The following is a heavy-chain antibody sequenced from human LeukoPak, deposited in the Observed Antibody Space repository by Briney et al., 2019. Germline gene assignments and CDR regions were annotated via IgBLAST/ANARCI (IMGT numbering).Heavy chain of an antibody. CDR3: AREEEYYYYGMDV. J-gene: IGHJ6*02. CDR2: IKQDGSEK. V-gene: IGHV3-7*01. CDR1: GFTFSSYA. Sequence: PGGSLRLSCAASGFTFSSYAMSWVRQAPGKGLEWVANIKQDGSEKYYVDSVKGRFTISRDNAKNSLYLQMNSLRAEDTAVYYCAREEEYYYYGMDVWGQGTTVTVSS.